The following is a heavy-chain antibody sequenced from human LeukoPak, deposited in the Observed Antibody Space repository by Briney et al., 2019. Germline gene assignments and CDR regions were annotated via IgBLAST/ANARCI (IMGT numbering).Heavy chain of an antibody. V-gene: IGHV4-34*01. J-gene: IGHJ4*02. CDR1: GGPFSGYF. Sequence: PSETLSLTCAVSGGPFSGYFWSWIRQSPGKGLEWIGEIHNSGITNSNPSLSSRVTISEDTSKNHFYLNLSSVTAADTAVYYCARRYYYSMGGFPFDFWGQGTLVTVSS. D-gene: IGHD3-10*01. CDR3: ARRYYYSMGGFPFDF. CDR2: IHNSGIT.